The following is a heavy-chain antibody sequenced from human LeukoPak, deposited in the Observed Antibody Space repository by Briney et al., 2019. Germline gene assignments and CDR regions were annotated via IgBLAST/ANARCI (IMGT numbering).Heavy chain of an antibody. D-gene: IGHD1-1*01. CDR2: INPSDGST. V-gene: IGHV1-46*01. Sequence: ASVKVSCKASVYTFTSNYLHWVRQARGQGPQWMGRINPSDGSTRYAQKFQGRVTMTRDTSTSTVYMELSSLSSEDTAVFFCARELRRGGKQLGDYFDYWGQGTLVTVSS. CDR1: VYTFTSNY. CDR3: ARELRRGGKQLGDYFDY. J-gene: IGHJ4*02.